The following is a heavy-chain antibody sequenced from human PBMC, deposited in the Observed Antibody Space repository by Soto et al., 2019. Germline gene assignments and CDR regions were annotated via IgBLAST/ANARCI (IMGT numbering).Heavy chain of an antibody. CDR2: VFTTGTT. J-gene: IGHJ5*02. CDR1: GGSINNYY. CDR3: ARDFNSIFDDFADMRWNFDP. D-gene: IGHD3-3*02. Sequence: SETLSLTCSVTGGSINNYYWSWVRQSAGKGLEWIGRVFTTGTTDYNPSLKGRVTISVGTSKNQFSLSLRSVTAADTAIYYCARDFNSIFDDFADMRWNFDPWGQGTLVTVS. V-gene: IGHV4-4*07.